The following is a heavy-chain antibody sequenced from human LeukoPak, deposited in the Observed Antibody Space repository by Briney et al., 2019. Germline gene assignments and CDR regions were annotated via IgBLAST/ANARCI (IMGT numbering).Heavy chain of an antibody. D-gene: IGHD6-6*01. CDR2: INHSGST. V-gene: IGHV4-34*01. CDR1: GGSFSGYY. Sequence: PSETLSLTRAVYGGSFSGYYWSWIRQPPGKGLEWIGEINHSGSTNYNPSLKSRVTISVDTSKNQFSLRLTSVTAADTAVYYCARNSAYSTSSGFNSWGQGTLVTVSS. J-gene: IGHJ4*02. CDR3: ARNSAYSTSSGFNS.